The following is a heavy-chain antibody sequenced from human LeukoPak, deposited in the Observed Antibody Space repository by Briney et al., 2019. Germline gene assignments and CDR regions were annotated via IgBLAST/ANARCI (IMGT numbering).Heavy chain of an antibody. CDR3: ARGRGIAVASGILFHY. J-gene: IGHJ4*02. V-gene: IGHV1-2*02. CDR1: GYTFTGYY. D-gene: IGHD6-19*01. CDR2: INPNSGGT. Sequence: ASVKVSCKASGYTFTGYYMHWVRQAPGQGLEWMGWINPNSGGTNYAQKFQGRVTMTRDTSISTAYMELSRLRSDDTAVYYCARGRGIAVASGILFHYWGQGTLVTVSS.